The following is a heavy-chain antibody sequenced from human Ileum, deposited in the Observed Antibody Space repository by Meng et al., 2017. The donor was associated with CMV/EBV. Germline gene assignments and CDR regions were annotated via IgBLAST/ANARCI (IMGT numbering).Heavy chain of an antibody. CDR3: ARDLYYCGSGGYYKMEY. CDR1: GYTFTSYY. V-gene: IGHV1-46*01. Sequence: ASVKVSCKASGYTFTSYYMHWVRQAPGQGLEWMGIINTSGGSTSYAQKFQGRVTTTRDTSTSTVHMELSSLKSEDTAVYYCARDLYYCGSGGYYKMEYWGQGTLVTVSS. D-gene: IGHD3-10*01. J-gene: IGHJ4*02. CDR2: INTSGGST.